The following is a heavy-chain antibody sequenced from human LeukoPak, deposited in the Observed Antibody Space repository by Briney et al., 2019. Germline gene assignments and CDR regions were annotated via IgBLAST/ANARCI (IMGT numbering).Heavy chain of an antibody. CDR2: INAGNGNT. V-gene: IGHV1-3*01. CDR3: ARDTDYYGMDV. J-gene: IGHJ6*02. CDR1: GYTFTSYA. Sequence: ASVKVSCKASGYTFTSYAMNWVRQSPGQGLGWMGWINAGNGNTKYSQKFQGRVTITRDTSASTAYMELSSLRSEDTAVYYCARDTDYYGMDVWGQGTTVTVSS.